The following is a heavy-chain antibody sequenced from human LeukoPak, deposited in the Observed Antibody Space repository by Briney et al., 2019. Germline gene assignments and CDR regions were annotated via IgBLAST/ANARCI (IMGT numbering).Heavy chain of an antibody. D-gene: IGHD3-10*01. CDR1: GGSISSSSYY. J-gene: IGHJ4*02. CDR2: IYYSGST. CDR3: ANSAFGELSFDY. V-gene: IGHV4-39*07. Sequence: SETLSLTCTVSGGSISSSSYYWGWIRQPPGKGLEWIGSIYYSGSTYYNPSLKSRVTISVDTSKNQFSLKLSSVTAADTAVYYCANSAFGELSFDYWGQGTLVTVSS.